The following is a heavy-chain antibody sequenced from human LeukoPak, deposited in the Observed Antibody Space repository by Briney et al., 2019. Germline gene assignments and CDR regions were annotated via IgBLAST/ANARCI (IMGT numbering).Heavy chain of an antibody. Sequence: GASVKVSCKASGGTFSSYAISWVRQAPGQGLEWMGGIIPIFGTANYAQKFQGRVTITADESTSTAYMELSSLRSEDTAVYYCARAFYYDSSGSNFDYWGQGTLVTVSS. D-gene: IGHD3-22*01. CDR3: ARAFYYDSSGSNFDY. CDR2: IIPIFGTA. J-gene: IGHJ4*02. V-gene: IGHV1-69*01. CDR1: GGTFSSYA.